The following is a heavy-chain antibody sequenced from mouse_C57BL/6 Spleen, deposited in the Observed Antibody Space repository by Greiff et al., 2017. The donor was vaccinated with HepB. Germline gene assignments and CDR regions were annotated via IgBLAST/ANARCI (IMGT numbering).Heavy chain of an antibody. J-gene: IGHJ1*03. D-gene: IGHD2-4*01. CDR2: IDPSDSYT. V-gene: IGHV1-50*01. CDR1: GYTFTSYW. CDR3: ARSGGYYDYDYWYFDV. Sequence: VQLQQPGAELVKPGASVKLSCKASGYTFTSYWMQWVKQRPGQGLEWIGEIDPSDSYTNYNQKFKGKATLTVDTSSSTAYMQLSSLTSEDSAVYYCARSGGYYDYDYWYFDVWGTGTTVTVSS.